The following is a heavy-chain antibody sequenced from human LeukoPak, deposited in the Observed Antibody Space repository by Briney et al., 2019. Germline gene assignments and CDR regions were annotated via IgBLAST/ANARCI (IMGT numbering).Heavy chain of an antibody. D-gene: IGHD2-2*01. J-gene: IGHJ4*02. CDR3: ANSAGYCSSTSCFDYYFDY. CDR1: GFTFSSYA. CDR2: ISGSGDST. V-gene: IGHV3-23*01. Sequence: GGSLRLPCAASGFTFSSYAMSWVRQAPGRGLEWVSSISGSGDSTYYADSVKGRFTISRDNSKNTLYLQMNSLRAENTAVYYCANSAGYCSSTSCFDYYFDYWGQGTLVTVSS.